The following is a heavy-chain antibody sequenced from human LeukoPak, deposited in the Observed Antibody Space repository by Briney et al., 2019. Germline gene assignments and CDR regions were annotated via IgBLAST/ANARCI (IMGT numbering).Heavy chain of an antibody. CDR3: AREGQLVLNYYYYMDA. Sequence: PSETLSLTCAVYGGSFSGYYWSWIRQPPGKGLEWTGEINHSGSTNYNPSLKSRVTISVDTSKNQFSLKLSSVTAADTAVYYCAREGQLVLNYYYYMDAWGKGTTVTVSS. V-gene: IGHV4-34*01. D-gene: IGHD6-6*01. CDR2: INHSGST. CDR1: GGSFSGYY. J-gene: IGHJ6*03.